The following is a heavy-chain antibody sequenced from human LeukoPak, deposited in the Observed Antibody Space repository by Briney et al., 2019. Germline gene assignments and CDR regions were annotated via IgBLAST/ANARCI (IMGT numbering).Heavy chain of an antibody. D-gene: IGHD1-26*01. CDR2: IIPIFGTA. V-gene: IGHV1-69*05. CDR1: GGTFSSYA. CDR3: ARPIVGATLDAFDI. J-gene: IGHJ3*02. Sequence: GASVTVSCKPSGGTFSSYAISWVRQAPGQGREWMGGIIPIFGTANYAQKFQGRVTITTDESTSTAYMELSSLRSEDTAVYYCARPIVGATLDAFDIWGQGTMVTVSS.